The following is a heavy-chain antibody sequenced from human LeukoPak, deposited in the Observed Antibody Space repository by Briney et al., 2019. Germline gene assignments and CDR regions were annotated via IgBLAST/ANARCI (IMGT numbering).Heavy chain of an antibody. CDR3: ARGTLYSGWSYYFDY. V-gene: IGHV4-39*07. CDR1: GGSISLSYYY. D-gene: IGHD6-19*01. Sequence: SETLSLTCSVSGGSISLSYYYWGWIRQPPGKALQWIGSVYYSGTTSYNPSLKSRVTISVDMSKNHFSLRLSSVTAADTAMYYCARGTLYSGWSYYFDYWGQGSQVTVSS. CDR2: VYYSGTT. J-gene: IGHJ4*02.